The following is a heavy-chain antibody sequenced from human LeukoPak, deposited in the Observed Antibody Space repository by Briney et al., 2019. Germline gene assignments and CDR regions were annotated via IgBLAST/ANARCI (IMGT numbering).Heavy chain of an antibody. Sequence: SETLSLTCAVYGGSFSGYYWSWIRQPPGKGLEWIGEINHSGSTNYNPSLKSRVTISVDTSKNQLSLKLSPVTAAEPAVYYRARGRGSYYAPNYYYMDVWGKGTTVTVSS. CDR2: INHSGST. CDR3: ARGRGSYYAPNYYYMDV. V-gene: IGHV4-34*01. J-gene: IGHJ6*03. D-gene: IGHD1-26*01. CDR1: GGSFSGYY.